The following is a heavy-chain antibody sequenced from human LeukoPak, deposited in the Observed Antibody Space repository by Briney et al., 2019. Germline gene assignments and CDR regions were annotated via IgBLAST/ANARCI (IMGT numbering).Heavy chain of an antibody. CDR2: IYTSGST. V-gene: IGHV4-4*07. CDR1: GGCISSCY. D-gene: IGHD6-19*01. J-gene: IGHJ6*03. Sequence: SETLSLTCTVSGGCISSCYWSWIRQPAGKGLEWIGRIYTSGSTNYNPSLKSRVTMSVDTSKNQFSLKLSSVTAADTAVYYCAREEQWLVAFYMDVWGKGTTVTVSS. CDR3: AREEQWLVAFYMDV.